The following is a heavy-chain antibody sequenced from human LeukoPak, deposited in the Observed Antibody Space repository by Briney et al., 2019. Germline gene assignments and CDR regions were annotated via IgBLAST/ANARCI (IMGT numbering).Heavy chain of an antibody. Sequence: SETLSLTCTVSGGSISSGGYYWSWIRQPPGKGLEWIGYIYHSGSTYYNPSLKSRVTISVDRSKNQFSLKLSSVTAADTAVYYCAREHIVVVPAAANWFDPWGQGTLVTVSS. D-gene: IGHD2-2*01. CDR3: AREHIVVVPAAANWFDP. J-gene: IGHJ5*02. V-gene: IGHV4-30-2*01. CDR1: GGSISSGGYY. CDR2: IYHSGST.